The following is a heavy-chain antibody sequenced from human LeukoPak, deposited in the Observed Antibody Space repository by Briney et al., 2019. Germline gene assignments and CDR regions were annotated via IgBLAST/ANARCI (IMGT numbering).Heavy chain of an antibody. CDR2: INHTGNT. J-gene: IGHJ4*02. Sequence: SETLSLPCAVYGGSFSGYYWSWIRQPPGKGREWIGEINHTGNTNYNPSLKSRVTISVDTSKNQFSLKLSSVTAADTAVYYCARARGAVAAYFDYWGQGTLVTVSS. V-gene: IGHV4-34*01. CDR3: ARARGAVAAYFDY. CDR1: GGSFSGYY. D-gene: IGHD6-19*01.